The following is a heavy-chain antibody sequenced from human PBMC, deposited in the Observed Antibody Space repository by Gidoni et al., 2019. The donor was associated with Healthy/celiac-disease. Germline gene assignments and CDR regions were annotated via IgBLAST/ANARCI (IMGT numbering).Heavy chain of an antibody. D-gene: IGHD2-2*01. CDR1: GSTFADYA. CDR2: ISGDGGST. J-gene: IGHJ4*02. CDR3: ASGVDCSSTSCYHDVDTAMVTSDY. V-gene: IGHV3-43*02. Sequence: EVQLVESGGGVVQPGGFLRLSCAASGSTFADYAMHWVRQAPGKGLGWVSLISGDGGSTYYADSVKVRFTISRDNSKNSLYLQMNSLRTEDTALYYCASGVDCSSTSCYHDVDTAMVTSDYWGQGTLVTVSS.